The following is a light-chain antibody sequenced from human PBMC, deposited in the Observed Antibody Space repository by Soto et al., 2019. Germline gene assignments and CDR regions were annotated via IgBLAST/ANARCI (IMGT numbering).Light chain of an antibody. CDR1: QSISSW. Sequence: IQMTQSPSTLSASVGDRVTITCRASQSISSWLAWYQQKPGKAPKLLIYKASSLESGVPSRFSGSGSGTEFTLTISSPQPDDFATYYCLQYNSLYTFGQGTKLEMK. V-gene: IGKV1-5*03. CDR3: LQYNSLYT. J-gene: IGKJ2*01. CDR2: KAS.